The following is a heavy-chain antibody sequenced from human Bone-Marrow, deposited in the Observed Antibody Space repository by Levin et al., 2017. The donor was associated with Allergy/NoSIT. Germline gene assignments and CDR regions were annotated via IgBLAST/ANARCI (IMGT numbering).Heavy chain of an antibody. CDR3: AREGAGNYYGSDAYDI. J-gene: IGHJ3*02. D-gene: IGHD3-10*01. CDR1: GFTFSDYY. CDR2: ISTSGSTI. Sequence: GESLKISCAASGFTFSDYYMSWIRQAPGKGLEWVSYISTSGSTIQYADSVKGRFTISRDNAKNSVYLQMKSLSAEDTAVYYCAREGAGNYYGSDAYDIWGQGTMVTVSS. V-gene: IGHV3-11*01.